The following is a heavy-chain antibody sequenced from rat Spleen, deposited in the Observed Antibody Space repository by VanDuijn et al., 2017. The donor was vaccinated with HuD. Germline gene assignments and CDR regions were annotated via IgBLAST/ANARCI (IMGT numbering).Heavy chain of an antibody. D-gene: IGHD1-2*01. J-gene: IGHJ2*01. V-gene: IGHV5-29*01. CDR3: ARQEQLWDY. CDR1: GFTFSNYG. CDR2: ISYDGSHT. Sequence: EVQLVESGGGLEQPGRSLKLSCAASGFTFSNYGMAWVRQAPTKGLEWVATISYDGSHTYYRDSVKGRFSISRDNAKSTLYLQMNSLRSEDTATYYCARQEQLWDYWGQGVMVTVSS.